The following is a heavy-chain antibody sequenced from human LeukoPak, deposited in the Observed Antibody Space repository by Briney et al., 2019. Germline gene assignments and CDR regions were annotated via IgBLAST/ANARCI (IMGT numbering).Heavy chain of an antibody. Sequence: GGSLRLSCEGSGFTFSNYWMGWVRQAPGKGLQWVANIKTDGSEKYYVDSVKGRFTISRDNAKNSLYLQMNSLRAEDTAVYYCATYSSLNRREFQYXGQGTLLTVSS. D-gene: IGHD3-22*01. CDR2: IKTDGSEK. V-gene: IGHV3-7*01. CDR1: GFTFSNYW. J-gene: IGHJ1*01. CDR3: ATYSSLNRREFQY.